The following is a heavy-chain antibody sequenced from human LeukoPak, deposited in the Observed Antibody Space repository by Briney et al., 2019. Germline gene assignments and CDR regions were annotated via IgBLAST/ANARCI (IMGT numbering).Heavy chain of an antibody. J-gene: IGHJ4*02. CDR1: GFTVSSNY. Sequence: PGGSLTLSCAVAGFTVSSNYMSWVRQAPGKGLEWVSVIYSGGSTYYADSAQGRFTISRDNTKNTLYLQMNSLRAEDTAVYYCAKFVVRYSSGWGAFDYWGQGTLVTVSS. V-gene: IGHV3-53*01. D-gene: IGHD6-19*01. CDR3: AKFVVRYSSGWGAFDY. CDR2: IYSGGST.